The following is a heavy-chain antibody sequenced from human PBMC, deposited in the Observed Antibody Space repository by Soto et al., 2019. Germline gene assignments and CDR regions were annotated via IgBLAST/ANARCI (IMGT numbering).Heavy chain of an antibody. Sequence: ASVKVSCKASGYTFTSYDINWVRQATGQGLEWMGWMNPNSGNTGYAQKFQGRVTMTRNTSISTAYMELSSLRSEDTAVYYCARVRTGFIVVVTAIPYYYGIDVWGQGTTVTVSS. CDR2: MNPNSGNT. V-gene: IGHV1-8*01. J-gene: IGHJ6*02. CDR3: ARVRTGFIVVVTAIPYYYGIDV. CDR1: GYTFTSYD. D-gene: IGHD2-21*02.